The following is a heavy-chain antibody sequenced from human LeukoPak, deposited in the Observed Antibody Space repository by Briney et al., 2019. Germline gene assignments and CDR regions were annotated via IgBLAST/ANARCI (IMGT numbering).Heavy chain of an antibody. CDR2: ISSSSSYI. D-gene: IGHD4-23*01. CDR1: GFTFSSYS. CDR3: ARDRFAVVTPRLFDP. J-gene: IGHJ5*02. Sequence: PGGSLGLSCAASGFTFSSYSMNWVRQAPGKGLEWVSSISSSSSYIYYADSVKGRFTISRDNAKNSLYLQMNSLRAEDTAVYYCARDRFAVVTPRLFDPWGQGTLVTVSS. V-gene: IGHV3-21*01.